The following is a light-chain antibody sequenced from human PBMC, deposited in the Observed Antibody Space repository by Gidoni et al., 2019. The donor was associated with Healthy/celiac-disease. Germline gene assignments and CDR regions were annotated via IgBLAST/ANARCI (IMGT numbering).Light chain of an antibody. CDR2: DAS. V-gene: IGKV1-13*02. CDR3: QQFNSYPRLT. CDR1: QGISSA. J-gene: IGKJ4*01. Sequence: AIQLTQSPSSLSASVGDRVTITCRASQGISSALAWYQQKPGKAPKLLIYDASSLESGVPSRCSGSGSGTDFTLTISSLQPEDFATYYCQQFNSYPRLTFGGGTKVEIK.